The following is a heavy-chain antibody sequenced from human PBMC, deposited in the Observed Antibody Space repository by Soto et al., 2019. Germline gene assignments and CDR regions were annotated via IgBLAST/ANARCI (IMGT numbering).Heavy chain of an antibody. CDR2: ISDDGKTQ. D-gene: IGHD6-19*01. Sequence: QVKLVDFGGAVVQSGRSLRLSCTASSFRFSAYGMHWVRQAPGKGLEWVALISDDGKTQFFTESVEGRFTISRDKSRNTLYLQMNRLRPEDTAVYYCVKGGYKTGWPPFDHWGHGTRVTVSS. CDR1: SFRFSAYG. J-gene: IGHJ4*01. CDR3: VKGGYKTGWPPFDH. V-gene: IGHV3-30*18.